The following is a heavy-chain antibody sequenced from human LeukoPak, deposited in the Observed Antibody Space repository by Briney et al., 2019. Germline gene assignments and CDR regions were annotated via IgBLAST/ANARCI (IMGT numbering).Heavy chain of an antibody. CDR1: GFTFSSYG. V-gene: IGHV3-30*18. Sequence: QPGRSLRLSCAASGFTFSSYGMHRVRQAPGKGLEWVAVISYDGSNKYYADSVKGRFTISRDNSKNTLYLQMNSLRAEDTAVYYCAKDHLITGTTIDYWGQGTLVTVSS. D-gene: IGHD1-20*01. CDR3: AKDHLITGTTIDY. J-gene: IGHJ4*02. CDR2: ISYDGSNK.